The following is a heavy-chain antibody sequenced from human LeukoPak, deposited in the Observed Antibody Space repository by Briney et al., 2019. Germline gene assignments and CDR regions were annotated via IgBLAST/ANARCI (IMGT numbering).Heavy chain of an antibody. Sequence: SETLSLTCTVSGYSISSGYSWGWIRQPPAKGLEWIGSVYHSGNTYYNPSLKSRVTISVDTSKNQFSLKLSSVTAADTAVYYCARHGYSSGYPEYFQHWGQGTLVTVSS. V-gene: IGHV4-38-2*02. CDR2: VYHSGNT. D-gene: IGHD3-22*01. J-gene: IGHJ1*01. CDR1: GYSISSGYS. CDR3: ARHGYSSGYPEYFQH.